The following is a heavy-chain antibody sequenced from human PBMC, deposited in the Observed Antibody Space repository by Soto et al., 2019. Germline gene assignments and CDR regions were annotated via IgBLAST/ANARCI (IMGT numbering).Heavy chain of an antibody. CDR1: GGTFSKYK. Sequence: QVQLVQSGAEVKKPGSSVRVSCKASGGTFSKYKITWVRQAPGQGLEWMGGMIPVFGTANYAQKFQGRVTITADESTSTAYMEVSSLRSDDTAVYYCARDCSGGGCFPDHHFYYGMDVWGQGTTVTVSS. CDR2: MIPVFGTA. J-gene: IGHJ6*02. D-gene: IGHD2-15*01. V-gene: IGHV1-69*12. CDR3: ARDCSGGGCFPDHHFYYGMDV.